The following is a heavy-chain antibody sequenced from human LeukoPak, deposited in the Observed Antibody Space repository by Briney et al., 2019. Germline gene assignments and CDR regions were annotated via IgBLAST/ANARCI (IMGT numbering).Heavy chain of an antibody. V-gene: IGHV1-24*01. CDR2: FDPEDGET. D-gene: IGHD4-11*01. CDR3: ATAVTTAGSFDY. CDR1: GYTLTELS. Sequence: ASVKVSCKVSGYTLTELSMHWVRQAPGKGLEWMGGFDPEDGETIYAQKLQGRVTMTEDTSTDTAYMELSSLRSEDTAMYYCATAVTTAGSFDYWGQGTLVTISS. J-gene: IGHJ4*02.